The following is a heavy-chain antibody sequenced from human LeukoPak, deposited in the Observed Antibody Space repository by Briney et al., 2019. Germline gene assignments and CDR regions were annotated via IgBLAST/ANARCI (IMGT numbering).Heavy chain of an antibody. D-gene: IGHD3-3*01. CDR2: IYYSGST. V-gene: IGHV4-61*01. Sequence: SETLSLTCTVSGGSFSSGSYYWSWIRQPPGKGLEWIGYIYYSGSTNYNPSLKSRVTISVDTSKNQFSLKLSSVTAADTAVYYCARSRFAARDFDYWGQGTLVTVSS. CDR3: ARSRFAARDFDY. J-gene: IGHJ4*02. CDR1: GGSFSSGSYY.